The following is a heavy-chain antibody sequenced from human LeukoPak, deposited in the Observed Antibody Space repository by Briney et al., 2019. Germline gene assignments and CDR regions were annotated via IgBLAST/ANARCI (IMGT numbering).Heavy chain of an antibody. CDR1: GFSFSTYW. D-gene: IGHD6-25*01. J-gene: IGHJ4*02. CDR2: INGDGSST. CDR3: ARALGGI. Sequence: PGGSLRLSCAASGFSFSTYWMHWVRQAPGKGLVWVSRINGDGSSTSYGDSVKGRFTVSRDNAKNTLYLQMNGLRVEDTAVYYCARALGGIRGQGTLVTVSS. V-gene: IGHV3-74*01.